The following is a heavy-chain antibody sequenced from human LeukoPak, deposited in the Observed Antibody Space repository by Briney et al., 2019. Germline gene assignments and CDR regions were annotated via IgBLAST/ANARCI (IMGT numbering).Heavy chain of an antibody. CDR3: ATGPPSRRWLQSTIDY. V-gene: IGHV1-24*01. Sequence: ASVKVSCKVSGYTLTELSMHWVRQAPGKGLEWMGGFDPEDGETVYAQKFQGRVTMTEDTSTDTAYMELSSLRSEDTAVYYCATGPPSRRWLQSTIDYWGQGTLVTVSS. D-gene: IGHD5-24*01. CDR2: FDPEDGET. J-gene: IGHJ4*02. CDR1: GYTLTELS.